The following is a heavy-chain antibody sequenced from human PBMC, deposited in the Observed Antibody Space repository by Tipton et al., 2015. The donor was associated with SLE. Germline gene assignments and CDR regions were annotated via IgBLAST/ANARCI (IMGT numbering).Heavy chain of an antibody. CDR3: ARHYSPAYGYFDY. D-gene: IGHD2-15*01. CDR1: GGSISRHF. V-gene: IGHV4-59*08. Sequence: LRLSCTVSGGSISRHFWSWIRQPPGKGLEWIGYMFYSGSTNYNPSLKSRVTISVDTSKNQFSLRLTSVTAADTAVYYCARHYSPAYGYFDYWGQGTLVTVSP. J-gene: IGHJ4*02. CDR2: MFYSGST.